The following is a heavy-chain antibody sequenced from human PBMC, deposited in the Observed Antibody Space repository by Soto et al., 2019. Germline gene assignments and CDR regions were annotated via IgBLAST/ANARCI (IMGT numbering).Heavy chain of an antibody. Sequence: PSQTLSLTCAISGDSVSTNSAAWGWIRQSPSRGLEWLGRTYYRSKWYYDYAVSVKSRIIITPDTSKNQFSLQLNSVTPEDSAIYLCAREGSSCWDYWGQGTLVTVSS. CDR3: AREGSSCWDY. D-gene: IGHD6-19*01. CDR2: TYYRSKWYY. J-gene: IGHJ4*02. V-gene: IGHV6-1*01. CDR1: GDSVSTNSAA.